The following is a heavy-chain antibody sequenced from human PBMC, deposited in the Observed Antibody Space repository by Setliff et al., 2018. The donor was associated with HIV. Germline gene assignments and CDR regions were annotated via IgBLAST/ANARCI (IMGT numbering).Heavy chain of an antibody. J-gene: IGHJ6*03. CDR3: AKAGGGILYFYYMDV. V-gene: IGHV3-7*03. D-gene: IGHD2-15*01. CDR1: GFNFSSYW. CDR2: IKQDGSEK. Sequence: PGGSLRRSCAASGFNFSSYWMSWVRQAPGKGLEFMANIKQDGSEKYYVDSVKGRFTISRDNAKNSLYLQMNSLTAEDSAVYYCAKAGGGILYFYYMDVWGKGTTVTVSS.